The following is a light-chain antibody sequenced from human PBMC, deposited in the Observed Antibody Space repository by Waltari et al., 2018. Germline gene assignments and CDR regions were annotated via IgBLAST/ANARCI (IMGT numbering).Light chain of an antibody. V-gene: IGLV2-23*02. CDR2: GVS. J-gene: IGLJ2*01. CDR3: CSYAGSFTVI. Sequence: QSTLTQPASVSGSPGQSITISCTGTSRDVGSYNLVSWFQQHPGKAPKLMIYGVSKRPSGVSTRFSGSKSGNTASLTISGLQAEDEADYHCCSYAGSFTVIFGGGTKLTVL. CDR1: SRDVGSYNL.